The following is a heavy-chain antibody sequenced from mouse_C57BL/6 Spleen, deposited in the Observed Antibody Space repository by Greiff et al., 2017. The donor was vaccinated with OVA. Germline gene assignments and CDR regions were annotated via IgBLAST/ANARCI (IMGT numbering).Heavy chain of an antibody. CDR1: GYTFTSYW. V-gene: IGHV1-55*01. CDR2: IYPGSGST. D-gene: IGHD2-12*01. CDR3: ARGYSPFDY. Sequence: QVQLKQSGAELVKPGASVKMSCKASGYTFTSYWITWVKQRPGQGLEWIGDIYPGSGSTNYNEKFKSKATLTVDTSSSTAYMQLSSLTSEDSAVYYCARGYSPFDYWGQGTTLTVSS. J-gene: IGHJ2*01.